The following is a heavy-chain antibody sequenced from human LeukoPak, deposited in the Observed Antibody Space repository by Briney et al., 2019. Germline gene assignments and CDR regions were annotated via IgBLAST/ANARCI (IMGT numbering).Heavy chain of an antibody. CDR1: GGSFSGYY. CDR2: MYVSGSS. D-gene: IGHD3-10*01. J-gene: IGHJ2*01. CDR3: ARDHANVLLWFGELYFDL. Sequence: SETLSLTCAVYGGSFSGYYWSWIRQPAGKGLEWIGRMYVSGSSTYNPSLKSRVTISVDTSKNQFSLKLSSVTAADTAVYYCARDHANVLLWFGELYFDLWGRGTLVTVSS. V-gene: IGHV4-4*07.